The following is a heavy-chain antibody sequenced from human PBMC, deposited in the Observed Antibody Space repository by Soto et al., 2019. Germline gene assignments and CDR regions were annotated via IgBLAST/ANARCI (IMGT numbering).Heavy chain of an antibody. Sequence: GGSLRLSCAASGFTVSSNYMSWVRQAPGKGLEWVSVIYSGGSTYHADSVKGRFTISRDNSKNTLYLQMNSLKAEDTAVYYCARSYSSLDYYFDYWGQGTLVTVSS. CDR1: GFTVSSNY. J-gene: IGHJ4*02. D-gene: IGHD6-19*01. V-gene: IGHV3-66*01. CDR3: ARSYSSLDYYFDY. CDR2: IYSGGST.